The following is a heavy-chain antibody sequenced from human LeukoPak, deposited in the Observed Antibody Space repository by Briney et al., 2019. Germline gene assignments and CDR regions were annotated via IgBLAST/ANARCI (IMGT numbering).Heavy chain of an antibody. CDR2: IYTSGST. J-gene: IGHJ4*02. CDR3: ANSYDGKIVPFDN. Sequence: PSETLSLTCTVSGGSISSNYWSWIRQPPGKGLEWIGYIYTSGSTNYNPSLKSRVTISLDVSKNQFSLKLTSVTAADTAVYYCANSYDGKIVPFDNWGQGALVAVSS. CDR1: GGSISSNY. D-gene: IGHD4-23*01. V-gene: IGHV4-4*09.